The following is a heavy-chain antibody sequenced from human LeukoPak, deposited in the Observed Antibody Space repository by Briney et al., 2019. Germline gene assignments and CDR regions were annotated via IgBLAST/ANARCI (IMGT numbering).Heavy chain of an antibody. D-gene: IGHD3-10*01. CDR3: ARDLGPVWFGELYFDY. J-gene: IGHJ4*02. V-gene: IGHV3-21*01. CDR2: ISSSSSDI. CDR1: GFTFSSYS. Sequence: PGGSLRLSCAASGFTFSSYSMNWVRQAPGKGLEWVSSISSSSSDIYYADSVKGRFTISRDNAKNSLYLQMNSLRAEDTAVYYCARDLGPVWFGELYFDYWGQGTLVTVSS.